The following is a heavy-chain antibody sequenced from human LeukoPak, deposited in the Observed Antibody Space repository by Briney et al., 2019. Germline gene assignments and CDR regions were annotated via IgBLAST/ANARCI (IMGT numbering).Heavy chain of an antibody. CDR1: GYTFTGYY. CDR3: ARGGNGDYYYYYYMDV. J-gene: IGHJ6*03. D-gene: IGHD4-17*01. V-gene: IGHV1-8*02. CDR2: MNPNSGNT. Sequence: ASVKVSCKASGYTFTGYYMHWVRQATGQGLEWMGWMNPNSGNTGYAQKFQGRVTMTRNTSISTAYMELSSLRSEDTAVYYCARGGNGDYYYYYYMDVWGKGTTVTISS.